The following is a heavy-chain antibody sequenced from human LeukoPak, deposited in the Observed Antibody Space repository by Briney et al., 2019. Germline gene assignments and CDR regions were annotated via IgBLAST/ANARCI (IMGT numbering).Heavy chain of an antibody. D-gene: IGHD2-21*02. CDR1: GGSISSYY. Sequence: SETLSLTCTVSGGSISSYYWSWIRQPPGKGLEWIGYISYTGTTYYNPSLKSRVTISEDTSKNLSSLNLSSVTAADTAVYYCARLGTAPFDYWGQGTLVTVSS. CDR3: ARLGTAPFDY. J-gene: IGHJ4*02. V-gene: IGHV4-59*08. CDR2: ISYTGTT.